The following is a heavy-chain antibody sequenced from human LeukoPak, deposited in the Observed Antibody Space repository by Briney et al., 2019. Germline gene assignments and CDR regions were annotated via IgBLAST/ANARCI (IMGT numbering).Heavy chain of an antibody. D-gene: IGHD3-10*01. CDR2: IYPGDSDT. Sequence: KIGESLKTSSKGSGYSFTSYWIGCVRQMPGKGLEWMGIIYPGDSDTRYSPSFQGQVTISADKSISTAYLQWSSLKASDTAMYYCARLARDYYGSGSYYPGAPNWFDPWGQGTLVTVSS. CDR1: GYSFTSYW. V-gene: IGHV5-51*01. J-gene: IGHJ5*02. CDR3: ARLARDYYGSGSYYPGAPNWFDP.